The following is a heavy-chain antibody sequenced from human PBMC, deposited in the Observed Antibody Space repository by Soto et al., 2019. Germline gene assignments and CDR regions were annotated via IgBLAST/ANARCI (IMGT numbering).Heavy chain of an antibody. CDR1: GFTFSSYG. Sequence: QVQLVESGGGVVQPGRSLRLSCAVSGFTFSSYGMHWVRQAPGKGLEWVAVIWYDGSNKYYADSVKSRFTISRDNSKNTLYLQMNSLRAEDTAVYYCARGAAGAFDYWGQGTLVTVSS. J-gene: IGHJ4*02. V-gene: IGHV3-33*01. CDR3: ARGAAGAFDY. D-gene: IGHD6-13*01. CDR2: IWYDGSNK.